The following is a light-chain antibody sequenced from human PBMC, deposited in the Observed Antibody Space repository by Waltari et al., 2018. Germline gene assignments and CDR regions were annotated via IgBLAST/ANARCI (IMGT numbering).Light chain of an antibody. CDR1: QRVSSY. CDR3: QQRGNWLLT. V-gene: IGKV3-11*01. CDR2: NVS. J-gene: IGKJ4*01. Sequence: DIMLTQSPATLSLSLGEGDTLSCRASQRVSSYLAWYQQKPGQAPRLRLYNVSNRATGIPARFSVSGSETDYTCSISSLESEDCAVDYYQQRGNWLLTFGGGTKVEIK.